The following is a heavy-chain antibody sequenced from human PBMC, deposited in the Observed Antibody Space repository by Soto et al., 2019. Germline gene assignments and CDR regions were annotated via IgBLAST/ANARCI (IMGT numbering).Heavy chain of an antibody. CDR2: ISAYNGNT. CDR1: GYTFTSYG. J-gene: IGHJ6*02. CDR3: ARGKAAVANYYCGLDV. V-gene: IGHV1-18*04. D-gene: IGHD6-13*01. Sequence: QVQLVQSGAEVKKPGASVKVSCKASGYTFTSYGIIWVRQAPGQGREWMGWISAYNGNTNYAQKLQGRVTMTTGTYTSAAAMELRSLRSEDKAVYYCARGKAAVANYYCGLDVWGQGTTVTVSS.